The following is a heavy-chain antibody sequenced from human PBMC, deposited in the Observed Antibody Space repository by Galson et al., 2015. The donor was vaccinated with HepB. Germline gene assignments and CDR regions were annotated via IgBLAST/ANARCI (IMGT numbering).Heavy chain of an antibody. CDR1: GGSINSYY. J-gene: IGHJ5*02. D-gene: IGHD6-6*01. CDR2: MYYSGST. CDR3: ARSTRSWAFNYFDP. Sequence: TLSLTCTVSGGSINSYYWGWVRQPPGKGLEWIGTMYYSGSTFYNPSLKSRVTISMDTSKSQFSLKLSSVTAADTAVYYCARSTRSWAFNYFDPWGQGTLVTVSS. V-gene: IGHV4-59*12.